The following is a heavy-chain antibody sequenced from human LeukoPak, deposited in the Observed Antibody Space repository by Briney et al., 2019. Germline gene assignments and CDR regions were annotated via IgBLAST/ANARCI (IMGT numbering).Heavy chain of an antibody. CDR1: GFTFSSYS. V-gene: IGHV3-48*01. CDR2: ISSSSTI. CDR3: ARDYYSNLGWDYYYYGMDV. J-gene: IGHJ6*02. D-gene: IGHD4-11*01. Sequence: TGGSLRLSCAASGFTFSSYSMNWVRQAPGKGLEWVSYISSSSTIYYADSVKGRFTISRDNAKNSLYLQMNSLRAEDTAVYYCARDYYSNLGWDYYYYGMDVWGQGTTVTVSS.